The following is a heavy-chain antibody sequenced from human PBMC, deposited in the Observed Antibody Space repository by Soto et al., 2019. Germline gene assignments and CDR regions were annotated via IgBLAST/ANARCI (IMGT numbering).Heavy chain of an antibody. CDR1: GFTFSSYS. J-gene: IGHJ2*01. CDR3: AREARSAVTLDL. D-gene: IGHD4-17*01. CDR2: ISSSSSYI. V-gene: IGHV3-21*01. Sequence: EVQLVESGGGLVQPGGSLRLSCAASGFTFSSYSMNWVRQAPGKGLEWVSSISSSSSYIYYADSVKGRFTISRDNAKNSLYLQMNSLRAEDTAVYYCAREARSAVTLDLWGRGTLVTVSS.